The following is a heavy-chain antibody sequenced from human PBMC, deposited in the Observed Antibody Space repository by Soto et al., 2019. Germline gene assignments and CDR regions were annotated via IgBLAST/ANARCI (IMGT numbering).Heavy chain of an antibody. Sequence: QVQLQESGPGLVKPSETLSLTCSVSGGSVSSGNYYWSWIRQPPGKGLEWIGYIYYTGSTNYNPSLKSRVTISVDTSKNQFSLTLSSVTAADTAVYYCASALYCSGGRCSFDPWGQGTLVTVSS. D-gene: IGHD2-15*01. CDR2: IYYTGST. CDR1: GGSVSSGNYY. CDR3: ASALYCSGGRCSFDP. V-gene: IGHV4-61*01. J-gene: IGHJ5*02.